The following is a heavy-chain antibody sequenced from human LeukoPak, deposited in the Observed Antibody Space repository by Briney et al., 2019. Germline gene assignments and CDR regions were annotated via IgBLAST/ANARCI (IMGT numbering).Heavy chain of an antibody. D-gene: IGHD3-10*01. CDR3: ARDYGSGKYYFDY. V-gene: IGHV7-4-1*02. J-gene: IGHJ4*02. CDR2: INTNTGNP. Sequence: GASVKVSCKASGGTFSSYAISWVRQAPGQGLEWMGWINTNTGNPTYAQGFTGRFVFSLDTSVSTAYLQISSLKSEDTAVYYCARDYGSGKYYFDYWGQGTLVTVSS. CDR1: GGTFSSYA.